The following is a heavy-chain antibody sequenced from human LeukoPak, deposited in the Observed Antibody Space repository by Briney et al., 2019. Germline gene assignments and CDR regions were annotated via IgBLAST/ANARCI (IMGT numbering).Heavy chain of an antibody. D-gene: IGHD2/OR15-2a*01. V-gene: IGHV1-2*02. Sequence: ASVKVSCTASGYTFTGYYMHWVRQAPGQGLEWMGWINPNSGGTNYAQKFQGRVTMTRDTSISTAYMELSRLRSGDTAVYYCARDHLLFRQPPNWFDPWGQGSLVTVSS. J-gene: IGHJ5*02. CDR1: GYTFTGYY. CDR3: ARDHLLFRQPPNWFDP. CDR2: INPNSGGT.